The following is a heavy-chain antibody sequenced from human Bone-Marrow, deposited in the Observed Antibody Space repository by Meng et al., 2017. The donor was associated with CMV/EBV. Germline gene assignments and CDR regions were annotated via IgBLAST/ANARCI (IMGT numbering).Heavy chain of an antibody. V-gene: IGHV4-4*07. Sequence: CPFSGGSIISYYWSWIRQPAGKGLEWIGRIYTSGSTNYNPSLKSRVTMSVDTSKNQFSLKLSSVTAADTAVYYCARDLRPGPGEFDYWGQGTLVTVSS. CDR2: IYTSGST. CDR1: GGSIISYY. J-gene: IGHJ4*02. D-gene: IGHD2-21*01. CDR3: ARDLRPGPGEFDY.